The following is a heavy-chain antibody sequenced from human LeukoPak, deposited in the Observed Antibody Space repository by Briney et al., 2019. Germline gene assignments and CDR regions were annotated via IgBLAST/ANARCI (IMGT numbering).Heavy chain of an antibody. V-gene: IGHV3-23*01. CDR2: ISGSGGST. CDR3: AKRTDTSGNRGGALDI. D-gene: IGHD3-22*01. CDR1: GFTFSSYA. J-gene: IGHJ3*02. Sequence: GGSLRLSCAASGFTFSSYAMSWVRQAPGKGLEWVSAISGSGGSTYYADSVKGRFTISRDNSKNTLYLQMNSLRAEDTAVYYCAKRTDTSGNRGGALDIWGQGTMVAVSS.